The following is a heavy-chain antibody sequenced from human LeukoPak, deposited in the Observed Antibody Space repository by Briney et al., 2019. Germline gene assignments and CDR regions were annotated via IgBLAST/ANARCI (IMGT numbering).Heavy chain of an antibody. CDR1: GFTFSSYA. V-gene: IGHV3-23*01. J-gene: IGHJ4*02. CDR3: ARAHPGYCSGWYFDY. Sequence: GGSLRLSCAASGFTFSSYAMSWVRQAPGKGLEWVSVISGSGGTTYYADSVKGRFTIPRQKPKNTLFLKMNSMRAEDTAVYYCARAHPGYCSGWYFDYWGQGTLVTVSS. D-gene: IGHD6-19*01. CDR2: ISGSGGTT.